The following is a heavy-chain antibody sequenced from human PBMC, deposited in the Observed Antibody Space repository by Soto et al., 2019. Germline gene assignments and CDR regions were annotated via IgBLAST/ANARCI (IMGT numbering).Heavy chain of an antibody. D-gene: IGHD2-8*01. CDR2: IYSGGST. J-gene: IGHJ5*02. Sequence: WGSLRPSCPASGFTASPNYMSWVRQAPGKGLEWVSVIYSGGSTYYADSVKGRFTISRDNSKNTLYLQMNSLRAEDTAVCYCARAGKSVYNWFDPWGHGT. CDR1: GFTASPNY. V-gene: IGHV3-66*01. CDR3: ARAGKSVYNWFDP.